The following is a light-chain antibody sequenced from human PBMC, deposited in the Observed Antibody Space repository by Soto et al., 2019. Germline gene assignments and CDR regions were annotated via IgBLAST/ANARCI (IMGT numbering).Light chain of an antibody. CDR2: EVS. V-gene: IGLV2-8*02. J-gene: IGLJ3*02. CDR3: SSYAGSNNLV. CDR1: SSDVGGYNY. Sequence: QSALTQPPSASRSPGQSVTISCTGTSSDVGGYNYVSWYQQHPGKAPKLMIYEVSKRPSGVPDRFSGSKSGNTAPLTVSGLQAEDEADYYCSSYAGSNNLVFGGGTKLTVL.